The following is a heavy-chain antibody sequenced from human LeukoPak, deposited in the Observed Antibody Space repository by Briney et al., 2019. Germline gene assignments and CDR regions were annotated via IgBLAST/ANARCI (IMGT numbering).Heavy chain of an antibody. J-gene: IGHJ4*02. Sequence: PGGSLRLSCATSGFSFTDYPMSWVRQAPGKGLEWVSGITYSSGYTYYADSVKGRFTISRDNSRNTLYLQMNSLRAEDTAVYYCAKDPSDLGGSGSNNYFDCWGQGTLVTVSS. CDR3: AKDPSDLGGSGSNNYFDC. CDR2: ITYSSGYT. V-gene: IGHV3-23*01. D-gene: IGHD3-10*01. CDR1: GFSFTDYP.